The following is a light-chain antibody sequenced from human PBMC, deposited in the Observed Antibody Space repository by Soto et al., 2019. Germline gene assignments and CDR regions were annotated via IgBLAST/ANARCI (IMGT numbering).Light chain of an antibody. V-gene: IGLV1-51*01. J-gene: IGLJ2*01. Sequence: QSVLTQPPSVSAPPGQKVTISCSGSSSNIGNNIVSWYQQLPGTAPKLLIYDNNKRPSGIPDRFSGSKSGTSATLGITGLQTGDEADYFCGTWDSRLNTGVFGGGTKLTVL. CDR3: GTWDSRLNTGV. CDR1: SSNIGNNI. CDR2: DNN.